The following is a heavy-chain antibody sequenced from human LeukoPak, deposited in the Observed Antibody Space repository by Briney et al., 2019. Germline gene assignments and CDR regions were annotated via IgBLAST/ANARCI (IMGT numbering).Heavy chain of an antibody. J-gene: IGHJ4*02. Sequence: SETLSLTCTVSGGSISSSSYYWGWIRQPPGKGLEWIGSIYYSGSTYYNPSLKSRVTISVDTSKNQFSLKLSSVTAADTAVYYCTTVTKLSVNFDYWGQGTLVTVSS. V-gene: IGHV4-39*01. CDR1: GGSISSSSYY. CDR2: IYYSGST. D-gene: IGHD4-17*01. CDR3: TTVTKLSVNFDY.